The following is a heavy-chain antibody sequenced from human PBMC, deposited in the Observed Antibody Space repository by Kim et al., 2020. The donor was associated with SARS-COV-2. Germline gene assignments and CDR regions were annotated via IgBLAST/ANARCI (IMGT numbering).Heavy chain of an antibody. D-gene: IGHD1-26*01. CDR3: ARGLGATDY. CDR2: IYYSGST. CDR1: GGSISSYY. J-gene: IGHJ4*02. Sequence: SETLSLTCTVSGGSISSYYWSWIRQPPGKGLEWIGYIYYSGSTNYNPSLKSRVTISVDTSKNQFSLKLSSVTAADTAVYYCARGLGATDYWGQGTLVTVSS. V-gene: IGHV4-59*01.